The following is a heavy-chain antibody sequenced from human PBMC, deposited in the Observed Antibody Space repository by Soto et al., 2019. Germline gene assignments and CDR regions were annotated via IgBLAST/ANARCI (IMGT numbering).Heavy chain of an antibody. CDR1: GFTVSSNY. CDR2: IYSGGST. J-gene: IGHJ4*02. D-gene: IGHD3-10*01. Sequence: EVQLVESGGGLVQPGGSLRLSCAASGFTVSSNYMSWVRQAPGKGLEWVSVIYSGGSTYYADSVKGRFTISRHNSKNTLYLQMNSLRAEDTAVYYCAREAYYYGSGSSGAFDYWGQGTLVTVSS. CDR3: AREAYYYGSGSSGAFDY. V-gene: IGHV3-53*04.